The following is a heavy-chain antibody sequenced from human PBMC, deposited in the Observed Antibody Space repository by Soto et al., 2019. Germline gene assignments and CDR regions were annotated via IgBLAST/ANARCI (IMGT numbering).Heavy chain of an antibody. J-gene: IGHJ4*02. CDR2: IYYSGST. Sequence: QVQLQESGPGLVKPSQTLSLTCTVSGGSISSGGYYWSWIRQHPGTGLEWIGYIYYSGSTYYNPSLKSRVTISVDTSKNQFSLKLSSVTAADTAVYYCACLGGYSYGFCDYWGQGTLVTVSS. CDR1: GGSISSGGYY. CDR3: ACLGGYSYGFCDY. D-gene: IGHD5-18*01. V-gene: IGHV4-31*03.